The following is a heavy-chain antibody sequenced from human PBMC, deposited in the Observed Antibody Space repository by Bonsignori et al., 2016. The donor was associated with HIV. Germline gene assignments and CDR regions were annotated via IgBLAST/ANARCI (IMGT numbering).Heavy chain of an antibody. CDR3: ARARVLTGYFPFQH. CDR2: IIPILGIA. J-gene: IGHJ1*01. D-gene: IGHD3-9*01. Sequence: SVKVSCKASGGTFSTYAISWVRQAPGQGLEWMGGIIPILGIANYAQKFQGRVTITADESTSTAYMELSSLRSEDTAVYYCARARVLTGYFPFQHWGQGTLVTVSS. CDR1: GGTFSTYA. V-gene: IGHV1-69*10.